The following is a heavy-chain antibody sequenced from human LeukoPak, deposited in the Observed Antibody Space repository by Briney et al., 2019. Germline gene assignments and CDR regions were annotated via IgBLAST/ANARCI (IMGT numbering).Heavy chain of an antibody. V-gene: IGHV1-69*13. CDR1: GGTFSSYA. J-gene: IGHJ4*02. CDR2: IIPIFGTA. Sequence: ASVKVSCKASGGTFSSYAISWVRQAPGQGLEWMGGIIPIFGTANYAQKFQGRVTITADESTSTAYMELSSLRSEDTAVYYCARAHVDTAMPNVDTARYYFDYWGQGTLVTVSS. CDR3: ARAHVDTAMPNVDTARYYFDY. D-gene: IGHD5-18*01.